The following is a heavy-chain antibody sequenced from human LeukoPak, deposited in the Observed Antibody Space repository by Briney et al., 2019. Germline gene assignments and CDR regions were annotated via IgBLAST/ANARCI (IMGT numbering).Heavy chain of an antibody. CDR3: VRNYDSTGPQKNYLDF. V-gene: IGHV1-69*06. J-gene: IGHJ4*02. D-gene: IGHD3-22*01. CDR2: IIPMYDTV. CDR1: GCTSSSYA. Sequence: GASVKVSCKAFGCTSSSYALSWVRQAPGQGLESMGRIIPMYDTVDSAQSFQGRVTITADKSTGTAFMELSSLRSDDTGLYYCVRNYDSTGPQKNYLDFWGQGTLVTVSS.